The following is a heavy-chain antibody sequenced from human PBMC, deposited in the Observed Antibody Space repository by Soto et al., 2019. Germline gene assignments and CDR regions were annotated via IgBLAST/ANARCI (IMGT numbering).Heavy chain of an antibody. CDR1: GFTLTSSA. CDR2: IVVGSGNT. Sequence: SMKVSRKASGFTLTSSAMQWVRHARGQRLEWIGWIVVGSGNTNYAQKFQERVTITRDMSTSTAYMELSSLRSEDTAVYYCAAEDIPDDPKVNVPSGSYGMDVWGQ. CDR3: AAEDIPDDPKVNVPSGSYGMDV. J-gene: IGHJ6*01. D-gene: IGHD3-10*01. V-gene: IGHV1-58*02.